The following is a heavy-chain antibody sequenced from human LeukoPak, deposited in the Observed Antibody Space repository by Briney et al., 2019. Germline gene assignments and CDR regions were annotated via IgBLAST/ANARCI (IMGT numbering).Heavy chain of an antibody. Sequence: GGSLRLSCAASGFTFSSYAMHWVRQAPGQGLEWVAVISYDGSNKYYADSVKGRFTISRDNSKNTLYLQMNSLRAEDTAVYYCAKEQFSESYAVTPTGVAYWGQGTLVTVSS. J-gene: IGHJ4*02. CDR2: ISYDGSNK. V-gene: IGHV3-30-3*01. CDR3: AKEQFSESYAVTPTGVAY. CDR1: GFTFSSYA. D-gene: IGHD1-26*01.